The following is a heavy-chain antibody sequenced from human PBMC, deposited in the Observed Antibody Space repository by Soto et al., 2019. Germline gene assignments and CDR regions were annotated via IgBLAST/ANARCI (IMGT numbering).Heavy chain of an antibody. CDR1: GDSVSSNTAS. Sequence: LTLTGAISGDSVSSNTASAHSLMQSPSRGLEWLGRTYFRSKWYTDYAVSVKSRIIINPDTSNNQFSLQLNSVTPEDTAVYFCAKGDNLGPKTGYAFDPWGQGIMVKVSS. CDR3: AKGDNLGPKTGYAFDP. V-gene: IGHV6-1*01. CDR2: TYFRSKWYT. D-gene: IGHD5-12*01. J-gene: IGHJ5*02.